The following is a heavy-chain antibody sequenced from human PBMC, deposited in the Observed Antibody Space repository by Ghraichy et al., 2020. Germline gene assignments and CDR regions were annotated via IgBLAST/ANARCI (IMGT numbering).Heavy chain of an antibody. D-gene: IGHD6-25*01. V-gene: IGHV1-8*01. J-gene: IGHJ6*02. Sequence: ASVKVSCKASGYTFTSYDINWVRQATGQGLEWMGWMNPNSGNTGYAQKFQGRVTMTRNTSISTAYMELSSLRSEDTAVYYCARGSSGYYYYYGMDVWGQGTTVTVSS. CDR1: GYTFTSYD. CDR2: MNPNSGNT. CDR3: ARGSSGYYYYYGMDV.